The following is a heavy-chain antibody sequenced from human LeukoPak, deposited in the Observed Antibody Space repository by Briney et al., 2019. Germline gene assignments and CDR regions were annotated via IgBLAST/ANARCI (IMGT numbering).Heavy chain of an antibody. Sequence: GGSLRLSCAASGFTFSSYGMHWVRQAPGKGLEWVSYISGSGGTIHYADSVKGRFTISRDNAKNSLFLQMNSLRAEDTAVYYRARDIYYGSGNFDYWGQGTLVTVSS. J-gene: IGHJ4*02. V-gene: IGHV3-48*04. CDR2: ISGSGGTI. CDR1: GFTFSSYG. CDR3: ARDIYYGSGNFDY. D-gene: IGHD3-10*01.